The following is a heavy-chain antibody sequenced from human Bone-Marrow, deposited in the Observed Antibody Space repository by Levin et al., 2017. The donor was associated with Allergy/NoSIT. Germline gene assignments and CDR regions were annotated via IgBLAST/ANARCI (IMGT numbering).Heavy chain of an antibody. V-gene: IGHV4-30-2*01. CDR3: ARGAPWKLGYYFDY. J-gene: IGHJ4*02. Sequence: ASQTLSLTCAVSGGSISSGAYSWSWIRQPPGKGLEWIGYIYHSGNTFYNPSLRSRVSLSVDTSKNQFSLRLNSVAAADTAVYFCARGAPWKLGYYFDYWGQGSLVTVSS. D-gene: IGHD2-15*01. CDR1: GGSISSGAYS. CDR2: IYHSGNT.